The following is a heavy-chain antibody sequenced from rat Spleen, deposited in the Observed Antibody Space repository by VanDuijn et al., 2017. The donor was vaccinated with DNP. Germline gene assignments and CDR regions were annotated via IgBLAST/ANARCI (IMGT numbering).Heavy chain of an antibody. D-gene: IGHD1-2*01. J-gene: IGHJ2*01. V-gene: IGHV5-31*01. CDR1: GFTFDDYW. CDR3: ALTIAASPFDH. CDR2: IAKNGGST. Sequence: EVKLVESGGDLVQPGGSLKLSCVASGFTFDDYWMTWIRQVPGKGLEWIASIAKNGGSTFSPDSVKGRFTISRDNAKNTLYLQMNSLRSEDTATYYCALTIAASPFDHWGQGVMVTVSS.